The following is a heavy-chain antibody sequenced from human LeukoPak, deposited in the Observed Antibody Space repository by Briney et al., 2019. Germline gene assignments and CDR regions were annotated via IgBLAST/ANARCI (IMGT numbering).Heavy chain of an antibody. CDR2: ISGSGGST. CDR3: ARLRSPYGDYVFGIVLRHWYFDL. Sequence: GRSLRLSCAASGFTFSSYAMSWVRQAPGKGLEWVSAISGSGGSTYYADSVKGRFTISRDNSKNTLYLQMNSLRAEDTAVYYCARLRSPYGDYVFGIVLRHWYFDLWGRGTLVTVSS. J-gene: IGHJ2*01. D-gene: IGHD4-17*01. V-gene: IGHV3-23*01. CDR1: GFTFSSYA.